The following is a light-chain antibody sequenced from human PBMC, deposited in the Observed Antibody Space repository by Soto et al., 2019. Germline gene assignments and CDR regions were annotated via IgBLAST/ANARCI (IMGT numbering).Light chain of an antibody. CDR2: AAS. Sequence: DIQMTQSPSSVSASVGDRVTITCRASQDINSWLAWYQQKPGKPPKLLIYAASNLQSGVPSRFSGSGSGTDFTLTISSLQPDDFATYYCQQTDNFPLAFGGGTKVEIK. V-gene: IGKV1-12*01. CDR1: QDINSW. J-gene: IGKJ4*01. CDR3: QQTDNFPLA.